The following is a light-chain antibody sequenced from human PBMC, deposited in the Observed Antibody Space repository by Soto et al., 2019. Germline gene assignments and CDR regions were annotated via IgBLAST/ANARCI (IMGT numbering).Light chain of an antibody. CDR2: GAF. J-gene: IGKJ5*01. CDR1: HSVTNY. CDR3: QQRNIWPPVT. V-gene: IGKV3-11*01. Sequence: EILMTQSPATLSVSPGERATLSCRASHSVTNYLAWYQQKPGQPPRLLIYGAFNRAAGIPARFSGSGSGTDFTLTISSLEPEDSAVYYCQQRNIWPPVTFGQGTRLEIK.